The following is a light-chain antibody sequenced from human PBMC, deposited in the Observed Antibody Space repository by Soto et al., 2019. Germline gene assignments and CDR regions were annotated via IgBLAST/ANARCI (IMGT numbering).Light chain of an antibody. V-gene: IGKV3-20*01. J-gene: IGKJ2*01. Sequence: EIVLTQSPGTLSLSPGERATLSCRASQSVSSSYLAWHQQKPGQAPRLLIYDASSRATGIPDRFSGSGSGTDFTLTISRLEPEEFAVYYCQQYGSSPYTFGQATKLEIK. CDR2: DAS. CDR1: QSVSSSY. CDR3: QQYGSSPYT.